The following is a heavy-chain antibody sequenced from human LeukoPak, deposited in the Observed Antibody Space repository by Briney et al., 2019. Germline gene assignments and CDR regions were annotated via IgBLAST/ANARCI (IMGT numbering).Heavy chain of an antibody. CDR2: VYTSGST. J-gene: IGHJ4*02. D-gene: IGHD4-17*01. CDR3: ARAAIPYGDYDY. Sequence: SETLSLTCTVSSGSISSYYWSWIRQPAGKGLEWIGRVYTSGSTNYNPSLKSRVTMSVDTSKNQFSLKLSSVTAADTAVYYCARAAIPYGDYDYWGQGTLVTVSS. V-gene: IGHV4-4*07. CDR1: SGSISSYY.